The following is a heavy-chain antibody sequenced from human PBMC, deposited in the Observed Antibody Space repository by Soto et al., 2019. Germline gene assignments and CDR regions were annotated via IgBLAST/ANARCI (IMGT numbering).Heavy chain of an antibody. CDR2: ISSSSSDT. Sequence: QVQLVESGGDLVKPGGSLRLSCAASGFPFSDYYMSWIRQAPGKGLEWVSSISSSSSDTNYAQSVKGRFTISRDNAKNSLHLQMNSLRADDTAVYYCARRRPTGYYNYWGQGTLVTVSA. V-gene: IGHV3-11*05. CDR1: GFPFSDYY. J-gene: IGHJ4*02. D-gene: IGHD3-9*01. CDR3: ARRRPTGYYNY.